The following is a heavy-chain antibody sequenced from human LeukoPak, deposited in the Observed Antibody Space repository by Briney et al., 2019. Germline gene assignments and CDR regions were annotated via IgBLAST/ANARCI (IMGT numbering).Heavy chain of an antibody. CDR3: ARDSRGYSYGPNTDY. CDR2: IKHDGSEK. D-gene: IGHD5-18*01. CDR1: GFTFGDYA. V-gene: IGHV3-7*01. J-gene: IGHJ4*02. Sequence: GGSLRLSCTASGFTFGDYAMSWFRQAPGKGLEWVANIKHDGSEKYYVDSVKGRFTISRDISRNSLYLQMDSLRVEDTAMYYCARDSRGYSYGPNTDYWGQGTLVAVSS.